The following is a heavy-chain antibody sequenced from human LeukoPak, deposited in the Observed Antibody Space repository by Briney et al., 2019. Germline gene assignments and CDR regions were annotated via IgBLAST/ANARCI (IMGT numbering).Heavy chain of an antibody. CDR2: IIPVVRTT. Sequence: SVKVSCKASGGPFTSYAFSWVRQAPGQGLEWMGRIIPVVRTTNYAQKFQGRVTLTADKSTTTVYMELGSLRSEDTAVYYCAREQRGQGPYSSAWYGDHWGQGTLVTVSA. V-gene: IGHV1-69*04. CDR1: GGPFTSYA. CDR3: AREQRGQGPYSSAWYGDH. J-gene: IGHJ1*01. D-gene: IGHD6-19*01.